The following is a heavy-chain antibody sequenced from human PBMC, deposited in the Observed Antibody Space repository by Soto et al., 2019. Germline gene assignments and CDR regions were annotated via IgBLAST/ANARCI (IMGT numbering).Heavy chain of an antibody. J-gene: IGHJ4*02. V-gene: IGHV1-2*04. CDR3: ARSVTIFGVVIFDY. Sequence: VKVSCKASGYTFTGYYMHWVRQAPGQGLEWMGWINPNSGGTNYAQKFQGWVTMTRDTSISTAYMELSRLRSDDTAVYYCARSVTIFGVVIFDYWGQGTLVTV. CDR1: GYTFTGYY. D-gene: IGHD3-3*01. CDR2: INPNSGGT.